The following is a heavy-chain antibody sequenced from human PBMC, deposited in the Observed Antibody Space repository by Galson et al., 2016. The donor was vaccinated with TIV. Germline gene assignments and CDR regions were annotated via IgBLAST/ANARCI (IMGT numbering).Heavy chain of an antibody. V-gene: IGHV3-33*01. CDR2: IWYDGIKK. CDR3: ARHRLWELLPPAAFDI. Sequence: SRRLSCAASGFTFSSYGIHWVRQSPGKGLEWVAIIWYDGIKKYYADSVNGRFTIYRDNSKNTVYLQMNSLRSEDTALYYCARHRLWELLPPAAFDIWGQGTKVIVSS. D-gene: IGHD1-26*01. J-gene: IGHJ3*02. CDR1: GFTFSSYG.